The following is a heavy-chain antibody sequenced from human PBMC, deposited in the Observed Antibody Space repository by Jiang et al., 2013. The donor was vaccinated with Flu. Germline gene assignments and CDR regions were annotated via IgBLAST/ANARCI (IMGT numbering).Heavy chain of an antibody. Sequence: SGAEVKKPGSSVKVSCKASGGTFSSYAISWVRQAPGQGLEWMGGIIPIFGTANYAQKFQGRVTITADKSTSTAYMELSSLRSEDTAVYYCARDQKPAANIRQTYYYYGMDVWGQGTTVTVSS. CDR2: IIPIFGTA. CDR3: ARDQKPAANIRQTYYYYGMDV. CDR1: GGTFSSYA. V-gene: IGHV1-69*06. J-gene: IGHJ6*02. D-gene: IGHD2-2*01.